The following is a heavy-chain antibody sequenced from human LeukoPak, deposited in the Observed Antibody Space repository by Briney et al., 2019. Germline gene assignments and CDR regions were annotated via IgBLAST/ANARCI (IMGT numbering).Heavy chain of an antibody. CDR1: GFTFSSYA. V-gene: IGHV3-30*04. CDR2: ISYDGSNK. Sequence: PGGSLRLSCAASGFTFSSYAMHWVRQAPGKGLEWVAVISYDGSNKYYADSVKGRFTISRDNSKNTLYLQMNSLRAEDTAVYYCESWGDPFDYWGQGTLVTVSS. D-gene: IGHD2-21*02. CDR3: ESWGDPFDY. J-gene: IGHJ4*02.